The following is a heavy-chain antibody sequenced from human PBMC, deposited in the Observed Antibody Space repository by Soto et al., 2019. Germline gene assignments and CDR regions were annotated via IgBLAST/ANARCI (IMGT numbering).Heavy chain of an antibody. D-gene: IGHD5-18*01. V-gene: IGHV4-34*01. CDR2: INHSGST. J-gene: IGHJ4*02. CDR3: ARVNSYGYYFDY. Sequence: SETLSLTCAVYGGSFSGYYWSWIRQPPGKGLEWIGEINHSGSTNYNPSLKSRVTISVDTSKNQFSLKLSSVTAADTAVYYCARVNSYGYYFDYWGQGTLVTVSS. CDR1: GGSFSGYY.